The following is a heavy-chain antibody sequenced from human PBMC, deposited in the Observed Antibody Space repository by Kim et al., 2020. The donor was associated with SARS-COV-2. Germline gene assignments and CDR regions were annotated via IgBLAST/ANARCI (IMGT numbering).Heavy chain of an antibody. CDR3: ARDPPKVTFGGFMGAYYYGMDV. V-gene: IGHV3-48*02. J-gene: IGHJ6*02. CDR2: ISSSSTI. CDR1: GFTFSSYS. Sequence: GGSLRLSCAASGFTFSSYSMNWVRQAPGKGLEWVSYISSSSTIYYADSVKGRFTISRDNAKNSLYLQMNSLRDEDTAVYYCARDPPKVTFGGFMGAYYYGMDVWGQGTTVTVSS. D-gene: IGHD3-16*01.